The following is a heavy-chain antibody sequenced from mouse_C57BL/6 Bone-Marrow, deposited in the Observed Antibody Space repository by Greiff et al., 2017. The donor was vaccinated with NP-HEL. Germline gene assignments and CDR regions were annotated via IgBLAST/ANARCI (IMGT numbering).Heavy chain of an antibody. D-gene: IGHD1-1*02. CDR3: ARHKDYSRGFAY. CDR1: GFTFSSYG. CDR2: ISSGGSYT. Sequence: EVQGVESGGDLVKPGGSLKLSCAASGFTFSSYGMSWVRQTPDKRLEWVATISSGGSYTYYPDSVKGRFNMSRDNAKNTLYLQMSSLKSEDTAMYYCARHKDYSRGFAYWGQGTLVTVSA. V-gene: IGHV5-6*01. J-gene: IGHJ3*01.